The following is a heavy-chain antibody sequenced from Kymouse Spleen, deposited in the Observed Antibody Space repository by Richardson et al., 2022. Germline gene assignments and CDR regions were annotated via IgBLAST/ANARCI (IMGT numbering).Heavy chain of an antibody. V-gene: IGHV3-33*01. J-gene: IGHJ6*02. CDR3: ARDRNWNYELYYYGMDV. CDR2: IWYDGSNK. D-gene: IGHD1-7*01. Sequence: QVQLVESGGGVVQPGRSLRLSCAASGFTFSSYGMHWVRQAPGKGLEWVAVIWYDGSNKYYADSVKGRFTISRDNSKNTLYLQMNSLRAEDTAVYYCARDRNWNYELYYYGMDVWGQGTTVTVSS. CDR1: GFTFSSYG.